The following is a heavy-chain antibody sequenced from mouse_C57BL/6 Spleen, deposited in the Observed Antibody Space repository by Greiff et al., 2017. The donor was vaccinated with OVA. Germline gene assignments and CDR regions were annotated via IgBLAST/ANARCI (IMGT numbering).Heavy chain of an antibody. Sequence: VQLQQPGAELVMPGASVKLSCKASGYTFTSYWMHWVKQRPGQGLEWIGEIDPSDSYTNYNQKFKGKYTLTVDKSSSTAYMQLSSLTSEDSAVYYCARYHYDYFDYWGQGTTLTVSS. CDR2: IDPSDSYT. CDR1: GYTFTSYW. J-gene: IGHJ2*01. D-gene: IGHD2-4*01. V-gene: IGHV1-69*01. CDR3: ARYHYDYFDY.